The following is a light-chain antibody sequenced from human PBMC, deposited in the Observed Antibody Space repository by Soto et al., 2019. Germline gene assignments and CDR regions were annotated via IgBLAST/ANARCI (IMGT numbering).Light chain of an antibody. CDR1: QSVSNN. CDR3: QQYNEWPLT. J-gene: IGKJ4*01. Sequence: EIVMTQSPATLSVSPGERATLACRASQSVSNNLAWYQQKPGQAPRLLIYSASSRATGIPARFSGSASGTDFTLTISSLQSEDFAVYYCQQYNEWPLTFGGGPMVETK. CDR2: SAS. V-gene: IGKV3-15*01.